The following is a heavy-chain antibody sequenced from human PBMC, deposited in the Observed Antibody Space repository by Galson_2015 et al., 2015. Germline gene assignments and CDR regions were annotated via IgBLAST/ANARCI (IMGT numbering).Heavy chain of an antibody. Sequence: ETLSLTCAVYGGSFSGYYWSWIRQPPGKGLEWIGEINHSGSTYYNPSLKSRVTISVDTSKNQFSLKLSSVTAADTAVYYCARRDFWSGDIDYWGQGTLVTVSS. D-gene: IGHD3-3*01. CDR3: ARRDFWSGDIDY. CDR2: INHSGST. J-gene: IGHJ4*02. CDR1: GGSFSGYY. V-gene: IGHV4-34*01.